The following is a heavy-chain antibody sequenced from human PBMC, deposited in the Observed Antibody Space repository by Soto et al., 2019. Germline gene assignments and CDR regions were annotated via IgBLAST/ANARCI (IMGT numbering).Heavy chain of an antibody. CDR3: ARLPDYSNYDHSSYYGMDV. Sequence: ASVKVSCKASGGTFSSYAISWVRQAPGQGLEWMGGIIPIFGTANYAQKFQGRVTITADESTSTAYMELSSLRSEDTAVYYCARLPDYSNYDHSSYYGMDVWGQGTTVTVYS. J-gene: IGHJ6*02. CDR1: GGTFSSYA. V-gene: IGHV1-69*13. D-gene: IGHD4-4*01. CDR2: IIPIFGTA.